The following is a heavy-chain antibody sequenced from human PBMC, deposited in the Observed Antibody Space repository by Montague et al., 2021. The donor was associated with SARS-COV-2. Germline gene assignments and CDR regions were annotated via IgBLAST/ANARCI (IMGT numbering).Heavy chain of an antibody. CDR1: GFTFSSYS. CDR3: ASGNRNYYYGMDV. CDR2: ISSSSSYI. D-gene: IGHD3-10*01. V-gene: IGHV3-21*01. J-gene: IGHJ6*02. Sequence: SLRLSCAASGFTFSSYSMNWVRQAPGKGLEWVSSISSSSSYIYYADSVKGRFTTSRDNAKNSLYLQMNSLRAEDTAVYYCASGNRNYYYGMDVWGQGTTVTVSS.